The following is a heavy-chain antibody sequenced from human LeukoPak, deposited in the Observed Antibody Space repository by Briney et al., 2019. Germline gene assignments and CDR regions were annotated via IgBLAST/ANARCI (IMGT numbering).Heavy chain of an antibody. Sequence: PSETLSLTCTVSGDSISSYYWSWIRQPPGKGLEWIGYIYYSGSTNYNPSLKSRVTISVDTSKNQFSLKLSSVTAADTAVYYCARRTHCGGDCYTFDYWGKGTLVTVSS. V-gene: IGHV4-59*01. J-gene: IGHJ4*02. CDR1: GDSISSYY. CDR3: ARRTHCGGDCYTFDY. D-gene: IGHD2-21*02. CDR2: IYYSGST.